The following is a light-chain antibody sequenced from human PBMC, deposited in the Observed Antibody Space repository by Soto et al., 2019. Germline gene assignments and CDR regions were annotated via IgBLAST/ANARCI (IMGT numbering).Light chain of an antibody. CDR1: SSDIGGYNY. CDR3: SSYTGGNPSDV. CDR2: EVS. Sequence: QSALTQPPSASGSPGQSVTISCTGTSSDIGGYNYVSWYQQHPGKAPKLIIYEVSKRPSGVPDRFSGSKSGNTASLTVSGLQAEDEADYYCSSYTGGNPSDVFGTGTKLTVL. V-gene: IGLV2-8*01. J-gene: IGLJ1*01.